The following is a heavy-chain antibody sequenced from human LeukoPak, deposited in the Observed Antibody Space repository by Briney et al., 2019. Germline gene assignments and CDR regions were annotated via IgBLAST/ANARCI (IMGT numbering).Heavy chain of an antibody. J-gene: IGHJ5*02. CDR1: GYIFTTYA. CDR2: INAGNGNT. D-gene: IGHD4-17*01. Sequence: ASVKVSCKASGYIFTTYAMHWVRQAPGQMLELLGWINAGNGNTKYSQKFQGRVTIIRDTSASTAYMELRSLRSEDTAVYYCARDGTTVTTAHNWFDPWGQGTLVTVSS. V-gene: IGHV1-3*01. CDR3: ARDGTTVTTAHNWFDP.